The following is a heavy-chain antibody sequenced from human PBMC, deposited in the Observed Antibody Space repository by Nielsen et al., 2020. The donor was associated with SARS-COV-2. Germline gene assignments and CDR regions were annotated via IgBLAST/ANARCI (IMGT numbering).Heavy chain of an antibody. CDR2: INHSGST. Sequence: SETLSLTCAVYGGSFSGYYWSWIRQPPGKGLEWIGEINHSGSTNYNPSLKSRVTISVDTSKNQFSLKLSSVTAADTAVYYCARRVSGYCSSTSCSDAFDIWGQGTMVTVSS. J-gene: IGHJ3*02. CDR3: ARRVSGYCSSTSCSDAFDI. CDR1: GGSFSGYY. D-gene: IGHD2-2*01. V-gene: IGHV4-34*01.